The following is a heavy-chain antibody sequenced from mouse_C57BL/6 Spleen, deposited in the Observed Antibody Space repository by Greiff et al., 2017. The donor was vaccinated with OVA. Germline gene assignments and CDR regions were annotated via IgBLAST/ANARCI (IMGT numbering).Heavy chain of an antibody. CDR1: GYTFTEYT. CDR3: ARYEGYGNYAMDY. CDR2: FYPGSGSI. V-gene: IGHV1-62-2*01. D-gene: IGHD2-10*02. J-gene: IGHJ4*01. Sequence: QVQLQQSGAELVKPGASVKLSCTASGYTFTEYTIPWVKQRSGQGLEWIGWFYPGSGSIKYNENLKDQATLTSDKSSTTVYMELSRLTSEDSAVYVCARYEGYGNYAMDYWGQGTSVTVSS.